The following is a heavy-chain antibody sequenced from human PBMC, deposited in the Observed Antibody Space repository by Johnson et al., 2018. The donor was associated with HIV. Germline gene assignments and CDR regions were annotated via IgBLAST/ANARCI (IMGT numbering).Heavy chain of an antibody. CDR1: GFTFSSYW. Sequence: LQPVESGGRVLRPGGSLRLSCVASGFTFSSYWMHWVRQAPGKGLVWVSRIGLSGTTNYPGSVKGRFIISRDNAKNTLYLQMNSLKTEDTAVYYCTTDLLRWLQGENAFDIWGQGTMVTVSS. CDR2: IGLSGTT. D-gene: IGHD5-24*01. CDR3: TTDLLRWLQGENAFDI. J-gene: IGHJ3*02. V-gene: IGHV3-13*01.